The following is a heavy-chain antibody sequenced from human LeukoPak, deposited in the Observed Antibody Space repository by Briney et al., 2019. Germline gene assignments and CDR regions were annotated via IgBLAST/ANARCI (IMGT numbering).Heavy chain of an antibody. J-gene: IGHJ4*02. CDR2: IYSGTNT. V-gene: IGHV3-53*01. CDR1: GFTVSSNY. D-gene: IGHD6-25*01. Sequence: GGSLRLSCAVSGFTVSSNYMSWVRQAPGKGLEWVSVIYSGTNTYYADPVKGRFIISRDNPKNMLYLQMNSLRAEDTAVYYCARVASGTLDYWGQGTLVTVSS. CDR3: ARVASGTLDY.